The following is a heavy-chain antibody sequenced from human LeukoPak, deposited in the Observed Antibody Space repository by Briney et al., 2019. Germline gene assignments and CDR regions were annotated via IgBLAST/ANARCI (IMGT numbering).Heavy chain of an antibody. Sequence: PSETLSLTCTVSGGSISSYYWSWIRQPPGKGLEWIGYIYYSGSTNYNPSLKSRVTISVDTSKNQFSLKLSSVTAADTAVYYCARGGGYYDSSGSLYFDYWGQGTLVTVSS. CDR1: GGSISSYY. D-gene: IGHD3-22*01. V-gene: IGHV4-59*12. CDR2: IYYSGST. CDR3: ARGGGYYDSSGSLYFDY. J-gene: IGHJ4*02.